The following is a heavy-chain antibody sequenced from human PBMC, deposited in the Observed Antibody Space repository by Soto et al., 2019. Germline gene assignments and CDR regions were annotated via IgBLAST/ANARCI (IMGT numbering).Heavy chain of an antibody. CDR3: ARSPDWNDYYYYYYGMDV. CDR1: GYTFTSYG. J-gene: IGHJ6*02. V-gene: IGHV1-18*04. CDR2: ISAYNGNT. D-gene: IGHD1-1*01. Sequence: ASVKVFCKASGYTFTSYGISWVRQAPGQGLEWMGWISAYNGNTNYAHKLQGRVTMTTDTSTSTAYMELRSLRSDDTAVYYCARSPDWNDYYYYYYGMDVWGQGTTVTVSS.